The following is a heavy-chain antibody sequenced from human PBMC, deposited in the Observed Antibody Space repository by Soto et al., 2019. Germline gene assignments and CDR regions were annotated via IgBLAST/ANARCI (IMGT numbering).Heavy chain of an antibody. Sequence: GGSLRLSCAASGFPFTNYWMNWVRQTPGKGLMWVSRISPDGSDVGYADSVEGRFTVSRDNAKNTLYLQMHSLRAEDTAMYYCACWGHIVPVASSDFDRWGQRTLVTVSS. CDR1: GFPFTNYW. CDR3: ACWGHIVPVASSDFDR. V-gene: IGHV3-74*01. CDR2: ISPDGSDV. D-gene: IGHD2-8*02. J-gene: IGHJ4*02.